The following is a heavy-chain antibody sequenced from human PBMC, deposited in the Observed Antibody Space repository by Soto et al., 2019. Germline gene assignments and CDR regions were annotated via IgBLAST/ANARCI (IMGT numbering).Heavy chain of an antibody. D-gene: IGHD6-13*01. J-gene: IGHJ5*02. CDR1: GYTFTSYG. Sequence: KASCKASGYTFTSYGIHWVRQAPGQRLEWMGWINAANGDTKYSPKFQGRVTITRDTSASTAYMELSSLRSEDTAVYYCVRRHVSATGIDWFDPWGQGTLVTVSS. CDR3: VRRHVSATGIDWFDP. V-gene: IGHV1-3*01. CDR2: INAANGDT.